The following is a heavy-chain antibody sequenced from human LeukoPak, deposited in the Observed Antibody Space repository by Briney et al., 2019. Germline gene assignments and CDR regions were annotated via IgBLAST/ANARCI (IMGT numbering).Heavy chain of an antibody. V-gene: IGHV1-3*01. Sequence: GASVTVSCTASGHTSTTYAIHWVRQAPGQGLEWMGWINAGNGNIKYSQKLQGRVTITGDTSASTAYMELSSLRSEDTAVYYCARGYCSSTSCYMDVWGQGTTVT. CDR1: GHTSTTYA. D-gene: IGHD2-2*01. CDR3: ARGYCSSTSCYMDV. CDR2: INAGNGNI. J-gene: IGHJ6*02.